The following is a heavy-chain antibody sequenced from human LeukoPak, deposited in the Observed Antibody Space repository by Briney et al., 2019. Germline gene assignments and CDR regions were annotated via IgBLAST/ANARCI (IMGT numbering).Heavy chain of an antibody. V-gene: IGHV4-59*01. CDR3: ARDVAGSLDY. CDR1: GGSISSYY. Sequence: SETLSLTCTVSGGSISSYYWSWIRQPPGKGLEWIGYIYYSGSTNYNPSLKSRVTKSVDTSKNQFSLKLSSVTAADTAVYYCARDVAGSLDYWGQGTLVTVSS. J-gene: IGHJ4*02. CDR2: IYYSGST.